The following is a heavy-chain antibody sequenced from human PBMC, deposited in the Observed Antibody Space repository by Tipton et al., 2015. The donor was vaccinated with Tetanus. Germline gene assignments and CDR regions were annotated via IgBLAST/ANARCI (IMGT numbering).Heavy chain of an antibody. CDR1: GFTFRNYW. Sequence: SLRLSCAASGFTFRNYWMHWVRQAPGKGLVWVSRLNGDGTSISYADSVKGRFTISRDNAKNTLYLQMNSLTAEDTAMYYCARDSDTSGEFWYFDLWGRGTLVTVSS. CDR2: LNGDGTSI. J-gene: IGHJ2*01. V-gene: IGHV3-74*01. CDR3: ARDSDTSGEFWYFDL. D-gene: IGHD3-22*01.